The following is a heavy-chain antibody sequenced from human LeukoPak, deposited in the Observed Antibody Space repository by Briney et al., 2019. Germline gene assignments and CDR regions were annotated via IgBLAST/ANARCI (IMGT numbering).Heavy chain of an antibody. CDR3: ASGGRSATIFDS. D-gene: IGHD5-12*01. J-gene: IGHJ4*02. CDR1: GGSISSGSYY. Sequence: KPSKTLSLTCTVSGGSISSGSYYWSWIRQPAGKGLEWIGRIYTSGITNYNPSLKSRVTISVDTSKNQFSLKLSSVTAADTAVYYCASGGRSATIFDSWGQGTLVTVSS. V-gene: IGHV4-61*02. CDR2: IYTSGIT.